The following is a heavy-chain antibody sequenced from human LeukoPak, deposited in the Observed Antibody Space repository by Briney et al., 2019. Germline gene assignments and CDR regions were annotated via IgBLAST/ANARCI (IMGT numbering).Heavy chain of an antibody. CDR2: IIYDGSNK. V-gene: IGHV3-30*02. Sequence: GGSLRLSCAASGFTFSSYGLHWVRQAPGKGLEWVAFIIYDGSNKYYADSVKGRFTISRDNSKNTLYLQMNSLRAEDTAVYYCAKIPQREWELPRNYYYYYMDVWGKGATVTVSS. CDR3: AKIPQREWELPRNYYYYYMDV. D-gene: IGHD1-26*01. CDR1: GFTFSSYG. J-gene: IGHJ6*03.